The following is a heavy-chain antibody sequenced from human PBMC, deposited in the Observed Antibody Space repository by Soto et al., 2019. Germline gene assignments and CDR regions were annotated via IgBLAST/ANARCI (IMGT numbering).Heavy chain of an antibody. CDR1: GGSISSSSYY. CDR3: ARDFRGCSRGNWCPLSYFYYYGMDV. J-gene: IGHJ6*02. V-gene: IGHV4-39*07. D-gene: IGHD2-2*01. CDR2: IYYSGST. Sequence: SETLSLTCTVAGGSISSSSYYWGWIRQPPGKGLEWIGGIYYSGSTYYNPSLKGRVTISIDPSKNQFSLKLSSVTASDTAVYYCARDFRGCSRGNWCPLSYFYYYGMDVWGQGTTVTVSS.